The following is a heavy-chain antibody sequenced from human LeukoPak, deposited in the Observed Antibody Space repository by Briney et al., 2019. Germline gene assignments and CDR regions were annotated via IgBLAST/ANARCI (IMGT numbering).Heavy chain of an antibody. CDR3: ARASWELPFDP. V-gene: IGHV4-38-2*02. Sequence: SETLSLTCNVSGYSISSGYYWGWIRQPPGKGQEWIGSIHHSGSTYYNPSLKSRVTISVDTSKNQFSLKLRSMTAADTAVYYCARASWELPFDPWGQGTLVTVSS. CDR2: IHHSGST. J-gene: IGHJ5*02. D-gene: IGHD1-26*01. CDR1: GYSISSGYY.